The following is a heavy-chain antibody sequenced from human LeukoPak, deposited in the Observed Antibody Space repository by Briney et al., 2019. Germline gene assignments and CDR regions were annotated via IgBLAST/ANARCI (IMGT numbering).Heavy chain of an antibody. Sequence: ASLKVSCKASGYTFTSYVISWVREAPGQGVEWMGWISAYNGNTNYAQKLQGRVTMTTDTSTSTAYIELRSLRFDDTAVFYCARDRKGSSWYAYWGQGTLVTVSS. CDR2: ISAYNGNT. CDR1: GYTFTSYV. J-gene: IGHJ4*02. CDR3: ARDRKGSSWYAY. D-gene: IGHD6-13*01. V-gene: IGHV1-18*01.